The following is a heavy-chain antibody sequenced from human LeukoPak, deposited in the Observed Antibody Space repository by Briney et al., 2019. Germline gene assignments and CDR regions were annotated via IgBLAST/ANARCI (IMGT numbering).Heavy chain of an antibody. Sequence: QPGGSLRLSCAASGFTFSSYWMSWVRQAPGKGLEWVANIKQDGSEKYYVDSVKGRFTISRDNAKNSLYLQMNSLRAEDTAVYYCARDLSYYDSSGDYYPHVAFDLWGQGTMVTVSP. D-gene: IGHD3-22*01. J-gene: IGHJ3*01. CDR2: IKQDGSEK. V-gene: IGHV3-7*03. CDR3: ARDLSYYDSSGDYYPHVAFDL. CDR1: GFTFSSYW.